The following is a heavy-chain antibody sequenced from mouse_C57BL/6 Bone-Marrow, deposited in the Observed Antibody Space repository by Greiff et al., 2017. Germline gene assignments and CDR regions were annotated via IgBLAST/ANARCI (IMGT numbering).Heavy chain of an antibody. CDR3: ARSYGSYFDY. CDR1: GYTFTSYW. V-gene: IGHV1-64*01. D-gene: IGHD1-1*01. Sequence: QVQLKQPGAELVKPGASVKLSCKASGYTFTSYWMHWVKQRPGQGLEWIGMIHPNSGSTNYNEKFKSKATLTVDKSSSTAYMQLSSLTSDDSEVYYCARSYGSYFDYWGQGATLAVSS. CDR2: IHPNSGST. J-gene: IGHJ2*01.